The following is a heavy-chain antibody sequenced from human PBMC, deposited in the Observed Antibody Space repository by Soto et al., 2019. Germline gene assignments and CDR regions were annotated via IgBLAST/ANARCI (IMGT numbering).Heavy chain of an antibody. D-gene: IGHD3-22*01. Sequence: GGSLILSCAASGFTFSDYYMSWIRQAPGKGLEWVSYISSSGSTIYYADSVKGRFTISRDNAKNSLYLQMNSLRAEDTAVYYWASGRITMIAKHFDYRGQRTLVIVSS. CDR3: ASGRITMIAKHFDY. CDR2: ISSSGSTI. V-gene: IGHV3-11*01. J-gene: IGHJ4*02. CDR1: GFTFSDYY.